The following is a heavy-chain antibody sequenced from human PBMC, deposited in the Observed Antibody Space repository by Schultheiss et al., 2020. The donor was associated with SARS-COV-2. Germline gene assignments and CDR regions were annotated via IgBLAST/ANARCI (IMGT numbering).Heavy chain of an antibody. D-gene: IGHD3-3*01. Sequence: SQTLSLTCAVSGYSISSGHYWGWIRQPPGKGLEWIGSIYHNGNRYYNPSLKSRVTTSVDTSNNQVSLRLTSVTAADTAVYYCARHRPGDRTIFGVAKGFEYXXXGTLXXGSS. CDR3: ARHRPGDRTIFGVAKGFEY. CDR1: GYSISSGHY. V-gene: IGHV4-38-2*01. J-gene: IGHJ4*02. CDR2: IYHNGNR.